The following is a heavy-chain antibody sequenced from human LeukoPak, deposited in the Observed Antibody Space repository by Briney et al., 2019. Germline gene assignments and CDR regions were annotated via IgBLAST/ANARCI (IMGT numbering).Heavy chain of an antibody. V-gene: IGHV5-51*01. J-gene: IGHJ3*02. Sequence: GESLKISCKASGYGFSSYWIGWVRQMPGKGLEWMGIIYPGDSHTRYSPSFQGQVTISADKSITTAYLQWSSLKASDTAMYYCARHGTPAAAGSAFDIWGQGTMVTVSS. D-gene: IGHD6-13*01. CDR3: ARHGTPAAAGSAFDI. CDR2: IYPGDSHT. CDR1: GYGFSSYW.